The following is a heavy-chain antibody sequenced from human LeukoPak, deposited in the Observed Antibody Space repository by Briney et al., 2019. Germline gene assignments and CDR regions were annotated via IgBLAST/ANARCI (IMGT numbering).Heavy chain of an antibody. CDR1: GFTFSTST. Sequence: PGGSLRLSCEASGFTFSTSTMHWVRQAPGKGLEWVSYISSSGSTIYYADSVKGRFTISRDNAKNSLYLQMNSLRAEDTAVYYCARGGNSESFDYWGQGTLVTVSS. CDR3: ARGGNSESFDY. J-gene: IGHJ4*02. V-gene: IGHV3-48*04. CDR2: ISSSGSTI. D-gene: IGHD4-23*01.